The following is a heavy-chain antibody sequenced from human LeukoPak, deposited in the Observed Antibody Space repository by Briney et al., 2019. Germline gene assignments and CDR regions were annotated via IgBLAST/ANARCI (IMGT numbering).Heavy chain of an antibody. CDR1: GYTFTGYY. Sequence: ASVKVSCKASGYTFTGYYMHWVRQAPGQGLEWMGWISAYNGNTNYAQKLQGRVTMTTDTSTSTAYMELRSLRSDDTAVYYCARAGFGELSSDYWGQGTLVTVSS. CDR3: ARAGFGELSSDY. CDR2: ISAYNGNT. V-gene: IGHV1-18*04. J-gene: IGHJ4*02. D-gene: IGHD3-10*01.